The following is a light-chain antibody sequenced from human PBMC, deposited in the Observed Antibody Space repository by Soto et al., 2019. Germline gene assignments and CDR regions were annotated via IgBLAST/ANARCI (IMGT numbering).Light chain of an antibody. Sequence: QSVLTQPASVSGSPGQSITISCTGTSSDVGGYNYVSWDQQHPGKAPKLMIYDVSSRPSGVSNRFSGSKSGNTASLTISGLQAEDEADYYCSSYTSSSTPLFVFGTGTKVTVL. V-gene: IGLV2-14*01. CDR2: DVS. J-gene: IGLJ1*01. CDR1: SSDVGGYNY. CDR3: SSYTSSSTPLFV.